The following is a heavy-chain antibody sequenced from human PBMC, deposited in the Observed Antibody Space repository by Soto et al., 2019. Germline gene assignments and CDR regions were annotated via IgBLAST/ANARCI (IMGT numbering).Heavy chain of an antibody. CDR2: IYYSGST. CDR1: GGSISSYY. D-gene: IGHD3-22*01. V-gene: IGHV4-59*01. Sequence: QVQLQESGPGLVKPSETLSLTCTVSGGSISSYYWSWIRQPPGKGLEWIGYIYYSGSTNYNPSLKSRVTISVDTSKNQFSLKLSSVTAADTAVYYCARGGYYDSSGYYYGWIVDYWGQGTLVTVSS. CDR3: ARGGYYDSSGYYYGWIVDY. J-gene: IGHJ4*02.